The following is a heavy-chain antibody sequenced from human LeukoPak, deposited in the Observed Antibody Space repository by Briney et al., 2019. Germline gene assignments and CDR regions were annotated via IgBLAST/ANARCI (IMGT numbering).Heavy chain of an antibody. CDR1: GGTFMRHS. Sequence: GASVKVSCKASGGTFMRHSISWVRQAPGQGLEWMGGIIPIFGTANYAQKFQGRVTITTDESTSTAYMELSSLRSEDTAVYYCALRSRRIAVAGSDYWGQGTLVTVSS. CDR3: ALRSRRIAVAGSDY. CDR2: IIPIFGTA. V-gene: IGHV1-69*05. D-gene: IGHD6-19*01. J-gene: IGHJ4*02.